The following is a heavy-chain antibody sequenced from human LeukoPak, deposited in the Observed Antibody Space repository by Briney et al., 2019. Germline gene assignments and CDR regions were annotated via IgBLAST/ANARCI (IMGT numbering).Heavy chain of an antibody. CDR2: IYYSGST. CDR3: ARGVLSFDP. J-gene: IGHJ5*02. CDR1: GGSLSSYY. Sequence: SETLSLTCTVSGGSLSSYYWSWIRQPPGKGLEWIGYIYYSGSTNYNPSLKSRVTISVDTSKNQFSLKLSSVTAADTAVYYCARGVLSFDPWGQGTPVTVSS. V-gene: IGHV4-59*01.